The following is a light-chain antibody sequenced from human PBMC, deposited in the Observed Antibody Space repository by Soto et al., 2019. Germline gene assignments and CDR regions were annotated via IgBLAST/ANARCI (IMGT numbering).Light chain of an antibody. CDR1: QRISGY. CDR2: DAS. Sequence: DIVLTQPPATLSLSPGQRATLSCRASQRISGYLAWYHHKPGQAPRLVIFDASNRANGVPARFGGSGSGTDFTLTINSLEPEDFAVYYCQQRNVWPTITFGQGTRLEI. V-gene: IGKV3-11*01. J-gene: IGKJ5*01. CDR3: QQRNVWPTIT.